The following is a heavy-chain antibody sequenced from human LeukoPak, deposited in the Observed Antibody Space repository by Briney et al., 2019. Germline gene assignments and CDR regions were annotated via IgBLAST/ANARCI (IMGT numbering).Heavy chain of an antibody. D-gene: IGHD3-10*01. J-gene: IGHJ4*02. CDR2: INSSGGRT. CDR3: AKLQYYYGSGSYYLGCYFDY. Sequence: GGSLRLSCAASGFTFSTYTMGWVRQAPGKGLEWVSDINSSGGRTYYADSGKGRFTISRDNSKNTMYLQMNSLRAEDTAVYYCAKLQYYYGSGSYYLGCYFDYWGQGTLVTVSS. V-gene: IGHV3-23*01. CDR1: GFTFSTYT.